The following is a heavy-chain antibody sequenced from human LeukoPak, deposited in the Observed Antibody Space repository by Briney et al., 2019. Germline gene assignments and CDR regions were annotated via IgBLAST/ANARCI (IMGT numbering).Heavy chain of an antibody. CDR2: ISSSATYI. CDR1: GFXFSSYS. J-gene: IGHJ4*02. D-gene: IGHD5-24*01. V-gene: IGHV3-21*01. CDR3: AREVEMATITGVG. Sequence: GGSLRLSCAASGFXFSSYSINWVRQAPGKGLEWVSSISSSATYIYYTDSDSVKGRFTISRDNAKNSLYLQMNSLRAEDTAVYYCAREVEMATITGVGWGQGILVTVSS.